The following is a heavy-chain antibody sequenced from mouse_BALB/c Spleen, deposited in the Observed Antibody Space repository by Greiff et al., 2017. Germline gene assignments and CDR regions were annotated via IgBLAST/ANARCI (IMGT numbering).Heavy chain of an antibody. V-gene: IGHV5-9-3*01. Sequence: EVNVVESGGGLVKPGGSLKLSCAASGFTFSSYAMSWVRQTPEKRLEWVATISSGGSYTYYPDSVKGRFTISRDNAKNTLYLQMSSLRSEDTAMYYCARQGFAYWGQGTLVTVSA. CDR2: ISSGGSYT. J-gene: IGHJ3*01. CDR3: ARQGFAY. CDR1: GFTFSSYA.